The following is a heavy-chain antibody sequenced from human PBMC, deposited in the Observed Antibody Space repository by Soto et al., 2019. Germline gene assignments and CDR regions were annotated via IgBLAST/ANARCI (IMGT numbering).Heavy chain of an antibody. V-gene: IGHV1-2*04. Sequence: ASVKVSCKASGYTFTGYYMHWVRQAPGQGLEGMGWINPNRGGTNYAQKFQGWVTMTRDTSISTAYMELSRLRSDDTAVYYCARVSEAVDGGFDYWGQGTLVTVSS. D-gene: IGHD6-19*01. CDR1: GYTFTGYY. J-gene: IGHJ4*02. CDR2: INPNRGGT. CDR3: ARVSEAVDGGFDY.